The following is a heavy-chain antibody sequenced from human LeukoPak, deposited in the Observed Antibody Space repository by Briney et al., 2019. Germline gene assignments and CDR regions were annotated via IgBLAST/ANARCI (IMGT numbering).Heavy chain of an antibody. Sequence: GGSLRLSCAASGFTFSDYTMNWVRQAPGKGLEWVSYIDLSGSTLYYVDSVKGRFTISRDNAKNSLYLQMNSLRAEDTALYYCAKDSKHYYDSSGPGSFDYWGQGTLVTVSS. J-gene: IGHJ4*02. CDR2: IDLSGSTL. V-gene: IGHV3-48*04. CDR3: AKDSKHYYDSSGPGSFDY. CDR1: GFTFSDYT. D-gene: IGHD3-22*01.